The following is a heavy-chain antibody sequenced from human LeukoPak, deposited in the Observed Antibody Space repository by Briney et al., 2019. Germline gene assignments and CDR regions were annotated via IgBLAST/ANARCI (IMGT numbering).Heavy chain of an antibody. Sequence: SETLSLTCTVSGGSISSYYWSWIRQHPGKGLEWIGYIYYSGSTYYNPSLKSRVTISVDTSKNQFSLKLSSVTAADTAVYYCARWVNIVVVVAAIEKGFFDYWGQGTLVTVSS. CDR2: IYYSGST. CDR3: ARWVNIVVVVAAIEKGFFDY. V-gene: IGHV4-59*06. CDR1: GGSISSYY. J-gene: IGHJ4*02. D-gene: IGHD2-15*01.